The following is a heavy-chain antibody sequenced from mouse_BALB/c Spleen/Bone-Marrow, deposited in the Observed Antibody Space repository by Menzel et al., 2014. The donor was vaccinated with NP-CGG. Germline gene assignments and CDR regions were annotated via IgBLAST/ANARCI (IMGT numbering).Heavy chain of an antibody. CDR3: AREVVYYYAMDY. Sequence: LVESGAELVKPGASVKLSCKASGYTFTNYWMHWVKQRPGQGLEWIGEIDPSDSYSNYNQNFKGKATLTVDKSSSTAYMQLTSLTSEDSAVYYCAREVVYYYAMDYWGQGTSVTVSS. V-gene: IGHV1-69*02. CDR1: GYTFTNYW. J-gene: IGHJ4*01. CDR2: IDPSDSYS.